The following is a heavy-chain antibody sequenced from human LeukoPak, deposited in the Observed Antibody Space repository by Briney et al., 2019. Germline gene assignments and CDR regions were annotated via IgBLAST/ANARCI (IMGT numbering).Heavy chain of an antibody. CDR1: GYTFAAYF. CDR2: INPNSGGI. CDR3: ARDSYSDYVGDWFDP. D-gene: IGHD4-11*01. V-gene: IGHV1-2*02. J-gene: IGHJ5*02. Sequence: ASLKVSCKASGYTFAAYFIHWVRQSPGQGLEWMGWINPNSGGIKYAQKFQGRVTMTRDTSISTAYMELSRLRSDDTADYYCARDSYSDYVGDWFDPWGHGTLVTVSS.